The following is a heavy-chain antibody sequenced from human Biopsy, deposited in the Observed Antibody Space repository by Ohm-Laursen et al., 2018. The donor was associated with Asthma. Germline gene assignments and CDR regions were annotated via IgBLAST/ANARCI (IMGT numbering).Heavy chain of an antibody. V-gene: IGHV1-69*13. CDR1: GDSFISYA. J-gene: IGHJ6*02. Sequence: SVKVSCKAYGDSFISYAITWVRQAPGQGLEWMGGIIPIIGTAHYAPKFQGRVTISADESTSTAYMELTSLSSEDTAVFFCGGCSSSNYYYGLDVWGQGATVIVSS. D-gene: IGHD6-6*01. CDR2: IIPIIGTA. CDR3: GGCSSSNYYYGLDV.